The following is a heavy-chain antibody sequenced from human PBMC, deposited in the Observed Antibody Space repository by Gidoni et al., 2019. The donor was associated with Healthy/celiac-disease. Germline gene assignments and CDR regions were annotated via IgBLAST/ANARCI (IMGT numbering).Heavy chain of an antibody. Sequence: EVQLVQSGAEEKKPGATVKISCKVSGYTFTDYYMHWVQQAPGTGLEWMGLVDPEYVETIYAEQFQGRVTITADTSTDTAYMELSSLRSEDTAVYYCATAGVYCSGGSCYSPGWFDPWGQGTLVTVSS. CDR1: GYTFTDYY. CDR3: ATAGVYCSGGSCYSPGWFDP. V-gene: IGHV1-69-2*01. J-gene: IGHJ5*02. D-gene: IGHD2-15*01. CDR2: VDPEYVET.